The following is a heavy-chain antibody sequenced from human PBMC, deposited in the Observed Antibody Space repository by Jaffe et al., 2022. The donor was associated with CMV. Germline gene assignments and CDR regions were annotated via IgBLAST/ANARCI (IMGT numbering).Heavy chain of an antibody. CDR2: VYPSDSDT. V-gene: IGHV5-51*01. CDR1: GYKFSNHW. CDR3: ARHRDLYSGTWY. J-gene: IGHJ4*02. Sequence: EVQLEQSAAEAKKPGESLKISCKASGYKFSNHWIGWVRQMPGKGLEWVGIVYPSDSDTKYNPSFRGHVTISADMSIETAFLQWDSLRVSDTAIYYCARHRDLYSGTWYWGQGTPVTVSS. D-gene: IGHD1-26*01.